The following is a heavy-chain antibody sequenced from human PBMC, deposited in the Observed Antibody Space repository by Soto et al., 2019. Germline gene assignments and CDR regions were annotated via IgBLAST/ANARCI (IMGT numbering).Heavy chain of an antibody. Sequence: KVSCKASGGTFNTYTFSWVRQAPGQGLEWMGSILPIMGSVNYAHDFRGRLSITADPSTTTAYMELTSLTSHDTAMYYCARIPRYSYATSDPLDNWGQGTLVTVSS. J-gene: IGHJ4*02. V-gene: IGHV1-69*08. CDR1: GGTFNTYT. D-gene: IGHD2-15*01. CDR2: ILPIMGSV. CDR3: ARIPRYSYATSDPLDN.